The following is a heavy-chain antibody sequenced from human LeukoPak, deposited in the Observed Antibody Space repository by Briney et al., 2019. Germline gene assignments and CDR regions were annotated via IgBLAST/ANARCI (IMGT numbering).Heavy chain of an antibody. D-gene: IGHD3-10*01. CDR1: GGSISSYY. CDR2: LYYSGSF. J-gene: IGHJ4*02. CDR3: ARLNAMVRGLIIIDY. V-gene: IGHV4-39*07. Sequence: SETLSLTCTVSGGSISSYYWGWIRQPPGKGLEWIASLYYSGSFYYNPSLKSRVTISVDTSKNHFSLKVTSVTAADTAVYYCARLNAMVRGLIIIDYWGQGTLVTVSS.